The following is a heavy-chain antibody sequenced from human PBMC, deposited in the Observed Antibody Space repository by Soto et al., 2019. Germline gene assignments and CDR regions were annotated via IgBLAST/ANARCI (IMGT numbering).Heavy chain of an antibody. V-gene: IGHV3-15*01. D-gene: IGHD2-2*01. Sequence: PGGSLRLSCAASGFTFSNAWMSWVRQAPGKGLEWVGRIKSKTDGGTTDYAAPVKGRFTISRDDSKNTLYLQMNSLKTEDTAVYYCAKEDPHQINYGMDVWGQGTTVTVSS. CDR3: AKEDPHQINYGMDV. CDR2: IKSKTDGGTT. J-gene: IGHJ6*02. CDR1: GFTFSNAW.